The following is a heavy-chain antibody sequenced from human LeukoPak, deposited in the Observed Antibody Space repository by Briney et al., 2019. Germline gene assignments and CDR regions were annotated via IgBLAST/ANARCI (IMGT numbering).Heavy chain of an antibody. J-gene: IGHJ4*02. CDR3: ARDYGGNSIDY. V-gene: IGHV3-7*05. CDR1: GHTFSSYW. CDR2: TNQDGSEK. D-gene: IGHD4-23*01. Sequence: GGSLRLSRAASGHTFSSYWMSWVRQAPGKGLEWVANTNQDGSEKYYVDSVKGRFTISRDNDKNSLYLQMDSLRAEDTAVYYCARDYGGNSIDYWGQGTLVTVSS.